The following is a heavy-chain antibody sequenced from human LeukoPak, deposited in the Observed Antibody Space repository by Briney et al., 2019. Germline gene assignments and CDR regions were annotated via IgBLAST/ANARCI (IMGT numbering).Heavy chain of an antibody. CDR1: GFTFDDYA. Sequence: GGSLRLSCAASGFTFDDYAMHWVRQAPGKGLEWVSLISWDGGSTYYADSVKGRFTISRDNSKNSLYLQMNSLRAEDTALYYCAKDSDMAAWGYMDVWGKGTTVTVSS. V-gene: IGHV3-43D*03. CDR3: AKDSDMAAWGYMDV. J-gene: IGHJ6*03. D-gene: IGHD6-13*01. CDR2: ISWDGGST.